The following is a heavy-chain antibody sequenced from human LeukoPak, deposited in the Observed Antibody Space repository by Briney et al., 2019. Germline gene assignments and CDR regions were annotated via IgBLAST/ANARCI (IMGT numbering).Heavy chain of an antibody. Sequence: ASVKVSCKASGYTFTGYYMHWVRQAPGQGLEWMGWINPNSGGTKYAQKFQGSVTMTRDTSISTAYMELSRLRSDDTAVYFCARGFNYYGSSGFDYWGQGTLVTVSS. V-gene: IGHV1-2*02. CDR1: GYTFTGYY. CDR2: INPNSGGT. D-gene: IGHD3-22*01. CDR3: ARGFNYYGSSGFDY. J-gene: IGHJ4*02.